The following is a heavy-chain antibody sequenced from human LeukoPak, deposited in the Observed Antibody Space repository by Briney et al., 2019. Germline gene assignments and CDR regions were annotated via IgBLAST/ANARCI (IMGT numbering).Heavy chain of an antibody. D-gene: IGHD6-13*01. CDR1: GGSFSGYY. Sequence: SETLSLTCAVYGGSFSGYYWSWIRQPPGKGLEWIGSIYYSGSTYYNPSLKSRVTISVDTSKNQFSLKLSSVTAADTAVYYCARRASSSRRRFDYWGQGTLVTVSS. CDR3: ARRASSSRRRFDY. J-gene: IGHJ4*02. V-gene: IGHV4-34*01. CDR2: IYYSGST.